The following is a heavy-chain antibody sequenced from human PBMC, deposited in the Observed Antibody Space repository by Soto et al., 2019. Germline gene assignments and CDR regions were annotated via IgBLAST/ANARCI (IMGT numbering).Heavy chain of an antibody. V-gene: IGHV4-59*01. J-gene: IGHJ5*02. Sequence: SETLSLTCTVSGGSISSYYWSWIRQPPGKGLEWIGYIYYSGSTNYNPSLKSRVTISVDTSKNQFSLKLSSVTAADTAVYYCARGGFFGVVSGCFDPWGQGTLVTVSS. D-gene: IGHD3-3*01. CDR1: GGSISSYY. CDR3: ARGGFFGVVSGCFDP. CDR2: IYYSGST.